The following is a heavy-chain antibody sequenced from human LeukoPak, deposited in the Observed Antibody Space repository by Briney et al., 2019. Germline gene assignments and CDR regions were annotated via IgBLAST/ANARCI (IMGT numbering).Heavy chain of an antibody. Sequence: GGSLRLSCAASGFTFSNAWMSWVRQAPGKGLEWVSSISSSSSYIYYADSVKGRFTISRDNAKNSLYLQMNSLRAEDTAVYYCANYGDLYGMDVWGQGTTVTVSS. J-gene: IGHJ6*02. CDR1: GFTFSNAW. CDR3: ANYGDLYGMDV. V-gene: IGHV3-21*01. D-gene: IGHD4-17*01. CDR2: ISSSSSYI.